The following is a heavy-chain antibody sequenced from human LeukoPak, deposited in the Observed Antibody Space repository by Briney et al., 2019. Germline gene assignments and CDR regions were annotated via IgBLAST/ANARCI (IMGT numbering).Heavy chain of an antibody. Sequence: GGSLRLSCAASGFIFNNYFMTWVRQAPGKGLEWVSTISGSAGSTYYADFVKGLFTISRDNSRNTLYLQMNSLRADDTAVYYCARYCSGASCYLGLDYWGQGTLVTVSS. J-gene: IGHJ4*02. V-gene: IGHV3-23*01. CDR2: ISGSAGST. D-gene: IGHD2-2*01. CDR1: GFIFNNYF. CDR3: ARYCSGASCYLGLDY.